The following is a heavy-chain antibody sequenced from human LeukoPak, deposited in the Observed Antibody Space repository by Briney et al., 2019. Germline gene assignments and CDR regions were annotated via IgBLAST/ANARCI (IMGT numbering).Heavy chain of an antibody. V-gene: IGHV4-4*09. Sequence: PSETLSLTCTVSGGSIGLYYWAWIRQPPGKGLEWIGYIFHTESTNYNPSLKSRLTISVDTSRNQFSLRLSSVTAADTAVYYCARGAGEDYYDSSGAQDYWGQGTLVTVSS. CDR3: ARGAGEDYYDSSGAQDY. D-gene: IGHD3-22*01. CDR1: GGSIGLYY. CDR2: IFHTEST. J-gene: IGHJ4*02.